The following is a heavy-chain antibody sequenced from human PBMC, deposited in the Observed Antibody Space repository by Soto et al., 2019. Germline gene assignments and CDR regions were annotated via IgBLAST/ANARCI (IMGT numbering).Heavy chain of an antibody. J-gene: IGHJ3*02. V-gene: IGHV3-11*01. D-gene: IGHD4-17*01. CDR2: ISSSGRTI. Sequence: QVQLVESGGGLVKPGGSLRLSCAASGFTFSDYYMSWILQAPGKGLEWVSYISSSGRTIYYADSVKGRFTISRDNAKNSLYLQMNSLRAEDTAVYYCARGPTHGDEPHDAFDIWGQGTMVTVSS. CDR3: ARGPTHGDEPHDAFDI. CDR1: GFTFSDYY.